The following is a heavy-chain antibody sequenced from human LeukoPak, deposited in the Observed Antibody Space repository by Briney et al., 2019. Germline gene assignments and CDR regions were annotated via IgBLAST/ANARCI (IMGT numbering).Heavy chain of an antibody. V-gene: IGHV4-39*07. CDR3: ARADYVWGSYRKNAFDI. CDR2: AYYSGGT. J-gene: IGHJ3*02. D-gene: IGHD3-16*02. Sequence: PSETLSLTCTVSGGSISSNNCYWAWIRQTPGKGLEWIGSAYYSGGTYYNPSLESRVTISVDTSKNQFSLKLSSVTAADTAVYYCARADYVWGSYRKNAFDIWGQGTMVTVSS. CDR1: GGSISSNNCY.